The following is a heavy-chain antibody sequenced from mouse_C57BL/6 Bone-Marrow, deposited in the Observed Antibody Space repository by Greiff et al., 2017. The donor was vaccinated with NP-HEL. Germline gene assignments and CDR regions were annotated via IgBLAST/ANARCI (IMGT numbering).Heavy chain of an antibody. CDR2: IHPNSGST. Sequence: QVQLQQPGAELVKPGASVKLSCKASGYTFTSYWMHWVKQRPGQGLEWIGMIHPNSGSTNYNEKFKSKATLTVDKSSSTAYMQLSSLTSEDSAVYYCAGSVYYDYSAWFAYWGQGTLVTVSA. CDR3: AGSVYYDYSAWFAY. CDR1: GYTFTSYW. J-gene: IGHJ3*01. V-gene: IGHV1-64*01. D-gene: IGHD2-4*01.